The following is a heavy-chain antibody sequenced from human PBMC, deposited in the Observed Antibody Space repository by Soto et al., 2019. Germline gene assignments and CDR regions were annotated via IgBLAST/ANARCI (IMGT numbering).Heavy chain of an antibody. CDR3: AKELGGAVAKPPSYYYYGMDV. V-gene: IGHV3-23*01. J-gene: IGHJ6*02. Sequence: GGSLRLSCAASGFTFSSYAMSWVRQAPGKGLEWVSAISGSGGSTYYADSVKGRFTISRDNSKNTLYLQMNSLRAEDTAVYYCAKELGGAVAKPPSYYYYGMDVWGQGTTVTVSS. CDR1: GFTFSSYA. D-gene: IGHD6-19*01. CDR2: ISGSGGST.